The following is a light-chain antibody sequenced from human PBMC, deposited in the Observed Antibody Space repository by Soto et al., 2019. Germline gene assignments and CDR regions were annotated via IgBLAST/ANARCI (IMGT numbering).Light chain of an antibody. CDR1: QGISSY. CDR3: QHYKSWPWT. V-gene: IGKV1-9*01. CDR2: DAS. Sequence: IQLTQSPSSLSASVGDRVTITCRASQGISSYLGWYQQKPGKAPNLLIYDASTLHSGVPSRFSGGGSGTDFTLTISSLQPDDFATYYCQHYKSWPWTFGQGTKVDIK. J-gene: IGKJ1*01.